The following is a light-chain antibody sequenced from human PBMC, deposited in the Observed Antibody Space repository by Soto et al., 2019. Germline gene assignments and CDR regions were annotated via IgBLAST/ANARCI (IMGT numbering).Light chain of an antibody. CDR3: QQYKTFPWP. CDR2: KAS. V-gene: IGKV1-5*03. CDR1: QRSSHW. J-gene: IGKJ1*01. Sequence: DIEMTQSPSTLSASVGDRVTITCRASQRSSHWLAWYQQKPGKATKLLIYKASTLEKGVPSRFIGSGSGTEFTLTLSSQHPDDFATYYCQQYKTFPWPFGQGTKVEI.